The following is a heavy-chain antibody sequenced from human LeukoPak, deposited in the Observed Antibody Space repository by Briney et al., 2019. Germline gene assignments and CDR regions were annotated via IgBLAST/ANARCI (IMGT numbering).Heavy chain of an antibody. CDR3: ARAWGYSSSLPAYFDY. CDR1: GFTFSAFP. Sequence: GGSLRLSCAASGFTFSAFPLHWVRQAPGKGLEWVAVVSSDGNDKFYGDSVKGRFAISRDISKSTLYLQMNSLRAEDTAVYYCARAWGYSSSLPAYFDYWGQGTLVTVSS. J-gene: IGHJ4*02. V-gene: IGHV3-30*09. CDR2: VSSDGNDK. D-gene: IGHD6-6*01.